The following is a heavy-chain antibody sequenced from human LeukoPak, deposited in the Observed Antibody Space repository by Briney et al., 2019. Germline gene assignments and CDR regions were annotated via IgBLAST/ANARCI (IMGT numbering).Heavy chain of an antibody. CDR1: GYTFTGYY. J-gene: IGHJ3*02. Sequence: SVKASCKTSGYTFTGYYMHWVREAPGQGLEWMGRITPNSGGTNYAQKFQGRVTMTRDTSISTAYLQWSSLKASDTAMYYCARHVKGETYYYDSSGYSTLDIWGQGTMVTVSS. V-gene: IGHV1-2*02. D-gene: IGHD3-22*01. CDR3: ARHVKGETYYYDSSGYSTLDI. CDR2: ITPNSGGT.